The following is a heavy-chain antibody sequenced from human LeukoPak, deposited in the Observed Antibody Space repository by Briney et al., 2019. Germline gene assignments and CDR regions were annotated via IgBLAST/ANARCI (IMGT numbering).Heavy chain of an antibody. CDR2: IYYSGST. V-gene: IGHV4-59*01. CDR1: GGSISSYY. D-gene: IGHD5-24*01. J-gene: IGHJ3*02. Sequence: PSETLSLTCTVSGGSISSYYWSWIRQPPGKGLEWIGYIYYSGSTNYNPSLKSRVTISVDTSKNQFSLQLSSVTAADTAVYYCARDFPRDGYNPGAFDIWGQGTMVTVSS. CDR3: ARDFPRDGYNPGAFDI.